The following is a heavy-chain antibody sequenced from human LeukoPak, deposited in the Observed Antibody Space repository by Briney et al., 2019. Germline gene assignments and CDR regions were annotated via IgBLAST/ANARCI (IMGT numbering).Heavy chain of an antibody. V-gene: IGHV4-59*01. D-gene: IGHD3-10*01. CDR1: GGSISTYY. J-gene: IGHJ4*02. CDR2: IYYTGST. Sequence: SETLSLTCTVSGGSISTYYWTWIRQPPGKGLEWIGYIYYTGSTNYNPSLKSRVTISVDTPKNQFSLRLSSVTAADTAVYFCARSYYGSGSFSVFDYWGQGTLVTVSS. CDR3: ARSYYGSGSFSVFDY.